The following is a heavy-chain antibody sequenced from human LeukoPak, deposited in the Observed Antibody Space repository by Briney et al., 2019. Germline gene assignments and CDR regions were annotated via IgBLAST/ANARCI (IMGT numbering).Heavy chain of an antibody. CDR2: INHSGST. Sequence: NPSETLSLTCAVYGGSFSGYYWSWIRQPPGRGLEWIGEINHSGSTNYNPSLKSRVTISVDTSKNQFSLKLSSVTAADTAVYYYARGRKRITMIVVAKYFDYWGQGTLVTVSS. J-gene: IGHJ4*02. V-gene: IGHV4-34*01. CDR1: GGSFSGYY. D-gene: IGHD3-22*01. CDR3: ARGRKRITMIVVAKYFDY.